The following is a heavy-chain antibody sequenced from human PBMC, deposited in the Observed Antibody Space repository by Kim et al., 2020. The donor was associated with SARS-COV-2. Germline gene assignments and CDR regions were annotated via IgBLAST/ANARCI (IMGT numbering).Heavy chain of an antibody. CDR3: AKEQTPFSAMNFDF. CDR2: IAHDGTVT. Sequence: GGSLRLSCGASGFTFKNYGMQWVRQAPGKGLEWLAVIAHDGTVTHYADSVKGRFTISRDNSRNTVSLQMNSLRAEDTAIYYCAKEQTPFSAMNFDFWGQGMLVTVS. CDR1: GFTFKNYG. J-gene: IGHJ4*02. D-gene: IGHD2-15*01. V-gene: IGHV3-30*18.